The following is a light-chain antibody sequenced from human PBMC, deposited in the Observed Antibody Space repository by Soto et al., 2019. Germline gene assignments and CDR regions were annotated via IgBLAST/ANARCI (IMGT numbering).Light chain of an antibody. CDR2: GAP. CDR1: QSVSSSY. CDR3: QEYGSSPLT. Sequence: EIVLMQSPGPLSLSPGERATLSCRASQSVSSSYLAWYQQKPGQAPRLLIYGAPSRATGIPDRFSGSGSGTDFTLTISRRDPEDFAVYYCQEYGSSPLTFGPGTKVDI. J-gene: IGKJ3*01. V-gene: IGKV3-20*01.